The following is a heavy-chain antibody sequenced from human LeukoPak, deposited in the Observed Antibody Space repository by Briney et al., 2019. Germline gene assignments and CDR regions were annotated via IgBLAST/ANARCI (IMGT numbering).Heavy chain of an antibody. CDR2: INHSGST. CDR1: GGSFSGYY. D-gene: IGHD3-3*01. Sequence: SETLSLTCAVYGGSFSGYYWSWIRQPPGKGLEWIGEINHSGSTNYNPSLKSRVTISVDTSKNQFSRKLSSVTAADTAVYYCARGRAYYDFWSGYYPRWFDPWGQGTLVTVSS. J-gene: IGHJ5*02. V-gene: IGHV4-34*01. CDR3: ARGRAYYDFWSGYYPRWFDP.